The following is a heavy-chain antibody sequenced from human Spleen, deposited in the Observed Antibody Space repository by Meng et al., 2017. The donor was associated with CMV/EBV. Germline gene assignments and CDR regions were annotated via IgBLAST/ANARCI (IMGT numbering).Heavy chain of an antibody. V-gene: IGHV3-30-3*01. CDR3: AKDRYQTNYFDF. CDR1: GFTFSSYA. D-gene: IGHD1-1*01. Sequence: GGSLRLSCAASGFTFSSYAMHWVRQAPDKGLEWVAVISYDGSNKYYADSVKGRFTISRDNSKSTLYLQMNSLRAEDTAVYYCAKDRYQTNYFDFWGQGTLVTVSS. J-gene: IGHJ4*02. CDR2: ISYDGSNK.